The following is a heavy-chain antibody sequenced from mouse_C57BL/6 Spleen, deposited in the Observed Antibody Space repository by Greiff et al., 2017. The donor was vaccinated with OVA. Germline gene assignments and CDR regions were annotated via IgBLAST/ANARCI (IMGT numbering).Heavy chain of an antibody. D-gene: IGHD2-13*01. J-gene: IGHJ3*01. CDR1: GYTFTDYE. Sequence: QVQLQQSGAELVRPGASVTLSCKASGYTFTDYEMHWVKQTPVHGLEWIGAIDPETGGTAYNQKFKGKAILTADKSSSTAYMVLRSLTSEDSAVYYCTRLTGPAWFAYWGQGTLVTVAA. CDR2: IDPETGGT. V-gene: IGHV1-15*01. CDR3: TRLTGPAWFAY.